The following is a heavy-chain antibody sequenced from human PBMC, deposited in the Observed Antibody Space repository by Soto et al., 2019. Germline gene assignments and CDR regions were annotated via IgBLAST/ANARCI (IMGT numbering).Heavy chain of an antibody. V-gene: IGHV4-34*01. CDR2: INHSGST. J-gene: IGHJ5*02. D-gene: IGHD6-19*01. Sequence: SETLSLTCAFYCGSFIGYYWSWIRQPPGKGLEWIGEINHSGSTNYNPSLKSRVTISVDTSKNQFSLKLSSVTAADTAVYYCARGRAGRRTRIAVAGLRNWFDPWGQGTLVTVSS. CDR1: CGSFIGYY. CDR3: ARGRAGRRTRIAVAGLRNWFDP.